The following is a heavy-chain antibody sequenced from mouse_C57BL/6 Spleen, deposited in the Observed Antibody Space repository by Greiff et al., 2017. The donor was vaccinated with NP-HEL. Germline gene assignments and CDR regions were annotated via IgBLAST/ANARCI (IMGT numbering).Heavy chain of an antibody. D-gene: IGHD2-3*01. CDR1: GYTFTSYG. CDR2: IYPRSGNT. CDR3: ARSDGYYVDYYAMDY. J-gene: IGHJ4*01. Sequence: VQLQQSGAELARPGASVKLSCKASGYTFTSYGISWVKQRTGQGLEWIGEIYPRSGNTYYNEKFKGKATLTADKSSSTAYMELRSLTSEDSAVYFCARSDGYYVDYYAMDYWGQGTSVTVSS. V-gene: IGHV1-81*01.